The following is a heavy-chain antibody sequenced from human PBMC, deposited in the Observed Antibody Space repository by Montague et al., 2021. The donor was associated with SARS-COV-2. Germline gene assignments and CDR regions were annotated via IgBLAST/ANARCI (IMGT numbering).Heavy chain of an antibody. V-gene: IGHV6-1*01. D-gene: IGHD5-24*01. CDR3: ARGDGLGLYTGYAFDI. CDR1: GDSVSVDNVS. J-gene: IGHJ3*02. Sequence: CVISGDSVSVDNVSWNWIRQSPSRGLEWLGRTYYRSRWFDHYEVSMKGRISIKADTSKNQFSLQLDSMTPEDTAVYYCARGDGLGLYTGYAFDIWGQGTLVTVSS. CDR2: TYYRSRWFD.